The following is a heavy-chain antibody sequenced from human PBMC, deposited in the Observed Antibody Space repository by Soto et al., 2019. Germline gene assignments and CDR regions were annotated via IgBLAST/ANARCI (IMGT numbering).Heavy chain of an antibody. D-gene: IGHD6-13*01. CDR2: MNPNSGNT. CDR3: ARRIAAARTRRPYYYYGMDV. Sequence: QVQLVQSGAEVKKPGASVKVSCKASGYTFTSYDINWVRQATGQGLEWMGWMNPNSGNTGYAQKFQGRFTMTRNTSRSTAYMELSSLRSEDTAVYYCARRIAAARTRRPYYYYGMDVWGQGTTVTVSS. CDR1: GYTFTSYD. V-gene: IGHV1-8*01. J-gene: IGHJ6*02.